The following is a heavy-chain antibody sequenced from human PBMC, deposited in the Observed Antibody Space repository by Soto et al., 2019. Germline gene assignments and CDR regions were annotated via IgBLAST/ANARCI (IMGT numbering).Heavy chain of an antibody. D-gene: IGHD3-22*01. CDR3: ALSSMAVVPEY. CDR2: LYCGRSA. Sequence: HVQLQESGPGLVKPSGTLYLTCAVSGGSISSYYFKWIRQPPGKGLESIGYLYCGRSANYNPSLRCRVALSVDSSTIQCSLTLSSMTAADTAVYYGALSSMAVVPEYWGHGTLVTVSS. CDR1: GGSISSYY. V-gene: IGHV4-59*01. J-gene: IGHJ4*01.